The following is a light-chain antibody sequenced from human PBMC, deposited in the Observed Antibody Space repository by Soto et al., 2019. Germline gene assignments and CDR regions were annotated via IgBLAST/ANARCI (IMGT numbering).Light chain of an antibody. Sequence: SVSAVNKDRVTITCRSSRGIGDRLAWFQQKPGKAPQFLIQAASNLQSGVPSRFSGSGSGTEFILSINSLQPEDITPDWSAVLRFFPNRFGHVSNLDI. CDR1: RGIGDR. V-gene: IGKV1-12*01. CDR3: AVLRFFPNR. CDR2: AAS. J-gene: IGKJ2*01.